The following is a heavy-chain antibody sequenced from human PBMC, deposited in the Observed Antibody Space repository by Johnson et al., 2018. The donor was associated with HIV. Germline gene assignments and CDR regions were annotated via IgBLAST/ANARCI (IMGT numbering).Heavy chain of an antibody. J-gene: IGHJ3*02. CDR1: GFTLSSYA. Sequence: QVQLVESGGGVVQPGRSLRLSCAASGFTLSSYAMHWVRQAPGKGLEWVAVISYDGSNKYYADSVKGRFTISRDKSKNTLYLQMNSLSAEDTAVYYCARDQGKYYDSSGKPKRAFDIWGQGTMVTVSS. CDR2: ISYDGSNK. CDR3: ARDQGKYYDSSGKPKRAFDI. V-gene: IGHV3-30-3*01. D-gene: IGHD3-22*01.